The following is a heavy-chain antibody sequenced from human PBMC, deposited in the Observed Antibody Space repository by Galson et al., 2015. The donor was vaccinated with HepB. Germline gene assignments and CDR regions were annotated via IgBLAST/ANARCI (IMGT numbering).Heavy chain of an antibody. CDR1: GFTFSSYG. V-gene: IGHV3-33*01. CDR2: IWYDGSNK. CDR3: ARNRDQLSYYMDV. J-gene: IGHJ6*03. D-gene: IGHD5-24*01. Sequence: SLRLSCAASGFTFSSYGMHWVRQAPGKGLEWVAVIWYDGSNKYYADSVKGRFTISRDNSKNTLYLQMNSLRAEDTAVYYCARNRDQLSYYMDVWGKGTTVTVSS.